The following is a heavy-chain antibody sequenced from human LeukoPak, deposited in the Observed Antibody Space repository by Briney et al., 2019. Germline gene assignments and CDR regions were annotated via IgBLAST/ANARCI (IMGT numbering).Heavy chain of an antibody. Sequence: GRSLRLSCAASGFTFSSYAMHWVRQAPGKGLEWVAAISNDVSNKYNADSVKGRFTISRDNSKNTLYLQMNSLRAEDTAVYYCARVDYYGMDVWGQGTTVTVSS. CDR1: GFTFSSYA. V-gene: IGHV3-30*04. J-gene: IGHJ6*02. CDR3: ARVDYYGMDV. CDR2: ISNDVSNK.